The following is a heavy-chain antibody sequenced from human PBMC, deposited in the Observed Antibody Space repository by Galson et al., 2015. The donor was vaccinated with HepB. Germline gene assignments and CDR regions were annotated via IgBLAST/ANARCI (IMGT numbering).Heavy chain of an antibody. CDR1: GFTFSSYA. V-gene: IGHV3-30*04. J-gene: IGHJ4*02. CDR2: ISYDGSNK. Sequence: SLRLSCAASGFTFSSYAMHWVRQAPGKGLEWVAVISYDGSNKYYADSVKGRFTISRDNSKNTLYLQMNSLRAEDTAVYYCARDGHYGGNSALPQGFDYWGQGTLVTVSS. D-gene: IGHD4-23*01. CDR3: ARDGHYGGNSALPQGFDY.